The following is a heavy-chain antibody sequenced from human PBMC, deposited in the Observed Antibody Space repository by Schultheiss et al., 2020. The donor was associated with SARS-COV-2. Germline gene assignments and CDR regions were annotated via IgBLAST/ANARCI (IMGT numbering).Heavy chain of an antibody. J-gene: IGHJ4*02. CDR3: SRDLGALWTNQ. CDR1: GFTFSDYE. CDR2: ISGGGSTI. D-gene: IGHD3/OR15-3a*01. Sequence: GGSLRLSCAASGFTFSDYEMHWVRQAPGKGLEWVSYISGGGSTIYYADSVRGRFTISRDNAKNSLYLQMNSLRVEDTAIYYCSRDLGALWTNQWGQGTLVTVSS. V-gene: IGHV3-48*03.